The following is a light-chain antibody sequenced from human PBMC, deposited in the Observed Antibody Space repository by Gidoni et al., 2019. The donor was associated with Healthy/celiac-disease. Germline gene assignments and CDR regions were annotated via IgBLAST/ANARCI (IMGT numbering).Light chain of an antibody. V-gene: IGKV3-20*01. Sequence: EIGLSHSPGPLSLSPGERATLSCRASQSFSSSYLAWYHQKPGQAPRLLIYGASSRANGRSERFSGSGSGTDCTLTISRREPEDFAVYYCQQYGSSPGTFGQXTKLEIK. J-gene: IGKJ2*01. CDR2: GAS. CDR1: QSFSSSY. CDR3: QQYGSSPGT.